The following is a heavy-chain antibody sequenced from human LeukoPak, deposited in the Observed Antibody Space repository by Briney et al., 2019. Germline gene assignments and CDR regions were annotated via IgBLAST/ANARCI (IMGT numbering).Heavy chain of an antibody. V-gene: IGHV5-51*01. Sequence: GESLKISCKGSGYSFTSYWIGWVRQMPGKGLEWMGIIYPGDSDTRYSPSFQGQVTISADKSISTAYLQWSSLKASDTAMYYCARGPFLDGGNAKYYYYYYYMDVWGKGTTVTVSS. CDR1: GYSFTSYW. CDR3: ARGPFLDGGNAKYYYYYYYMDV. CDR2: IYPGDSDT. J-gene: IGHJ6*03. D-gene: IGHD4-23*01.